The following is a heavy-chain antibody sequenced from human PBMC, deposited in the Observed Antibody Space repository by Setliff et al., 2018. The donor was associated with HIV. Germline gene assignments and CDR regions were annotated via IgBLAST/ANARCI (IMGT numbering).Heavy chain of an antibody. V-gene: IGHV4-31*03. CDR1: GGSLISGGYY. Sequence: PSETLSLTCSVSGGSLISGGYYWSWIRQHPGKGLEWIGYVYYTGKTYYNPSLERRISMSVDTSRNQFSLKLTSVTAADTAIYYCARDLTSNSNCFEPWGQGTQVTVSS. J-gene: IGHJ5*02. D-gene: IGHD4-4*01. CDR2: VYYTGKT. CDR3: ARDLTSNSNCFEP.